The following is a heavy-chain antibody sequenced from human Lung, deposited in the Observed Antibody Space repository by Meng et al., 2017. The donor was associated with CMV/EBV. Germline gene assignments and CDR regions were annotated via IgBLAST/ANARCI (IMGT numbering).Heavy chain of an antibody. J-gene: IGHJ5*02. CDR1: SFNSYA. CDR2: IYYSGST. Sequence: SFNSYAMTWVRQAPGKGLEWVGSIYYSGSTYYNPSLKSRVTISVDTSKNQFSLKLSSVTAADTAVYYCARTSSSGLTPFDPWGQGTLVTVSS. V-gene: IGHV4-39*01. D-gene: IGHD6-19*01. CDR3: ARTSSSGLTPFDP.